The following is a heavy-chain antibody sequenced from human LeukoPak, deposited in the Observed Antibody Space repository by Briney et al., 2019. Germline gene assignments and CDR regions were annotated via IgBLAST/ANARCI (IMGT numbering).Heavy chain of an antibody. CDR3: AKAYSGYDADWYFDL. CDR2: ISGSGGST. D-gene: IGHD5-12*01. J-gene: IGHJ2*01. Sequence: GGSLRLSCAASGFTFRSYAMSWVRQAPGKGLEWVSAISGSGGSTYYADSVKGRFTISRDNSKNTLYLQMNSLRAEDTAVYYCAKAYSGYDADWYFDLWGRGTLVTVSS. V-gene: IGHV3-23*01. CDR1: GFTFRSYA.